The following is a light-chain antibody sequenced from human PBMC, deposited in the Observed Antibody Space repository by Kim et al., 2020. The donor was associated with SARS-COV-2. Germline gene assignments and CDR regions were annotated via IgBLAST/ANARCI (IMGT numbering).Light chain of an antibody. CDR2: AAS. Sequence: DIQMTQSPSSLSASVGDRVTITCRASQRISSYLNWYQQKPGKAPKLLIYAASSLQSGVPSRFSVSGSGTDFTLSNSSLQPEEFAIYYGQQSYSTPPATFGQGTMVDIK. CDR1: QRISSY. J-gene: IGKJ1*01. CDR3: QQSYSTPPAT. V-gene: IGKV1-39*01.